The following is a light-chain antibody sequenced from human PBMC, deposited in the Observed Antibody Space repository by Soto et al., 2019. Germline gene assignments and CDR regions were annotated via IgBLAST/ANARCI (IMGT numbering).Light chain of an antibody. J-gene: IGKJ1*01. CDR3: QQYNSYST. Sequence: DIQVTQSPSTLSASVGDRVTITCRASQSVSSWLAWYQQKPGKAPKLLIYKASSLESGVPSRFSGSGSGTEFTLTISSLQPDDFATYYCQQYNSYSTFGQGTKVEMK. CDR1: QSVSSW. CDR2: KAS. V-gene: IGKV1-5*03.